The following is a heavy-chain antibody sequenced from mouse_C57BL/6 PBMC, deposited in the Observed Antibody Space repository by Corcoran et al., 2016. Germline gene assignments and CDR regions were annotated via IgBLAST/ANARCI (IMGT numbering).Heavy chain of an antibody. CDR3: ARGYDYDGAWFAY. J-gene: IGHJ3*01. Sequence: QIQLVQSGPELKKPGETVKISCKASGYTFTTYGMIWVKQAPGKGLKWMGWINTYSGVPTYADDFKGRFAFSLETSASTAYLQINNLKNEDTATYFCARGYDYDGAWFAYWGQGTLVTVSA. CDR2: INTYSGVP. D-gene: IGHD2-4*01. V-gene: IGHV9-3*01. CDR1: GYTFTTYG.